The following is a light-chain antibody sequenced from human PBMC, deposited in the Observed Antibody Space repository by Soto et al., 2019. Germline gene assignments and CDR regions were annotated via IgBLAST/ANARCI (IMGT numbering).Light chain of an antibody. V-gene: IGKV3-11*01. CDR1: QSVSSY. CDR3: EQRSNWPRVN. J-gene: IGKJ3*01. Sequence: EIVLTQSPATLSLSPGERATLSCRASQSVSSYLAWYQQKPGQAPRLLIYDVSNRATGIPARFSGSGSGTYLTLRISSLKPEDFAVYDCEQRSNWPRVNFGTVTQVDMK. CDR2: DVS.